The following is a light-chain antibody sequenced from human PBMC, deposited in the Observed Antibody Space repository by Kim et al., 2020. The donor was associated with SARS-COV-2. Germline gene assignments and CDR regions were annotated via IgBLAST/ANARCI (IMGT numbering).Light chain of an antibody. CDR2: GAA. J-gene: IGKJ1*01. CDR1: QRVSRN. Sequence: VSHGKGATLPCRASQRVSRNLACCQQKRGQAPRLLIYGAAARATGIPARVSGSGSGTEFTLTISSLQSEDFAVYYCQQNNNWPRTCGQGTKVYIK. CDR3: QQNNNWPRT. V-gene: IGKV3-15*01.